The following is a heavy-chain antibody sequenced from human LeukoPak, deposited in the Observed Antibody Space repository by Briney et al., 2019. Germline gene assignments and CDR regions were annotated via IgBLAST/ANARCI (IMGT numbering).Heavy chain of an antibody. CDR1: GGSISSYY. V-gene: IGHV4-59*01. D-gene: IGHD1-1*01. Sequence: SETLSLTCTVSGGSISSYYWSWIRQPPGKGLEWIGYIYYSGSTNYNPSLKSRVTISVDTSKNQFSLKLSSVTAADTAVYYCARVNDGTYGMDVWGQGTTVTVSS. CDR3: ARVNDGTYGMDV. J-gene: IGHJ6*02. CDR2: IYYSGST.